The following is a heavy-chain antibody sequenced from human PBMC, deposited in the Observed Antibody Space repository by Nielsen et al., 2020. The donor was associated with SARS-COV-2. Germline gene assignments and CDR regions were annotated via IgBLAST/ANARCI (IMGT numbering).Heavy chain of an antibody. D-gene: IGHD6-13*01. CDR1: GFTFSSYA. CDR2: ISYDGSNK. Sequence: SCAASGFTFSSYAMHWVRQAPGKGLEWVAVISYDGSNKYYADSVKGRFTISRDNSKNTLYLQMNSLRAEDTAVYYCARDLGSSWYRSYYYYGMDVWGQGTTVTVSS. J-gene: IGHJ6*02. CDR3: ARDLGSSWYRSYYYYGMDV. V-gene: IGHV3-30*04.